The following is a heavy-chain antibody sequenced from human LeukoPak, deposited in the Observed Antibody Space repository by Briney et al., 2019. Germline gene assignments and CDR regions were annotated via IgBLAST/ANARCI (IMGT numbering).Heavy chain of an antibody. J-gene: IGHJ3*02. V-gene: IGHV3-23*01. Sequence: GGSLRLSCAAFGFTFSSYAMSWVRQAPGKGLEWVSAISGSGGSTYYADSVKGRFTISRDNSKNTLYLQMNSLRAEDTAVYYCAKVGGYSSSWYSAFDIWGQGTMVTVSS. CDR3: AKVGGYSSSWYSAFDI. D-gene: IGHD6-13*01. CDR2: ISGSGGST. CDR1: GFTFSSYA.